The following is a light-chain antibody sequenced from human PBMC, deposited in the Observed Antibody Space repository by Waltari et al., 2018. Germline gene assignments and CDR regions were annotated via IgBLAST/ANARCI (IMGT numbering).Light chain of an antibody. CDR2: AAS. CDR3: LQSYSTPYS. J-gene: IGKJ2*01. Sequence: DIQMTQSPSSLSASVGDRVTITCRASQSISSYLNWYQQKPGKAPKLLIYAASSLQSGVPSRFSGSGFGSDFTLTISSLLPEDFVSYYCLQSYSTPYSFGHGILLEI. CDR1: QSISSY. V-gene: IGKV1-39*01.